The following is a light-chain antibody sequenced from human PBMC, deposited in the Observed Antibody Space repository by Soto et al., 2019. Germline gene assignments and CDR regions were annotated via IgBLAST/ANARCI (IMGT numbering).Light chain of an antibody. J-gene: IGLJ2*01. V-gene: IGLV2-23*01. Sequence: QSVLTQPASVSGSPGQSITISCTGTSSDVGRYNLLSWYQQHPGKAPKLMVYEGSERPSGVSNRFSGSKSGNTASLTISGLQAEDEADYYCCSYAGSSTVIFGGGTKLTVL. CDR1: SSDVGRYNL. CDR3: CSYAGSSTVI. CDR2: EGS.